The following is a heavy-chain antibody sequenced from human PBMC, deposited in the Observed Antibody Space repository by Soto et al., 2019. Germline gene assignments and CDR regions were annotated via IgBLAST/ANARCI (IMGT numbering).Heavy chain of an antibody. CDR1: GGAINSYY. J-gene: IGHJ4*02. D-gene: IGHD1-7*01. CDR3: ASGGTNNSASQSSFVY. V-gene: IGHV4-4*07. CDR2: IYSSGST. Sequence: SETLSLTCTVSGGAINSYYWTWIRQPAGKGLEWIGRIYSSGSTKYNPSLQSRVTMSLDTSKNQFSLRLSSVTAADTAVYYCASGGTNNSASQSSFVYRGQGRLVIV.